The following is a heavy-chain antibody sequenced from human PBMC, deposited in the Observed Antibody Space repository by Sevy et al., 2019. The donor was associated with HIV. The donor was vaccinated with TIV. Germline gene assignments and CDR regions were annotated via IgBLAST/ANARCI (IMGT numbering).Heavy chain of an antibody. D-gene: IGHD2-15*01. V-gene: IGHV3-23*01. CDR1: XXXFSSYA. CDR2: VSVTGRST. Sequence: GGSLRLSXAASXXXFSSYAMNWXXXAPGKGLDWVSSVSVTGRSTYYADSVEGRFTISRDNSKSTLYLQMNSLRADDTXVYYCAKGYCSGGSCPRXYYYXXXDXXXQGTTVXVSS. CDR3: AKGYCSGGSCPRXYYYXXXDX. J-gene: IGHJ6*01.